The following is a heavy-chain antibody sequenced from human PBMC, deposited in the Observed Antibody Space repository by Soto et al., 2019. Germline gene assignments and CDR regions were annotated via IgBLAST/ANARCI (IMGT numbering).Heavy chain of an antibody. D-gene: IGHD3-22*01. CDR2: ISGGGGST. CDR1: GFSFSIYA. J-gene: IGHJ4*02. V-gene: IGHV3-23*01. CDR3: AKDPTSYDSSAQFDS. Sequence: EVQLLESGGRLVQPGGSLRLSCAASGFSFSIYAMNWVRQAPGKGLEWVSVISGGGGSTYYADSLKGRFTISRDNSKNTLYLQMNSLRVEDTAVYYCAKDPTSYDSSAQFDSWGQGTLVTVSS.